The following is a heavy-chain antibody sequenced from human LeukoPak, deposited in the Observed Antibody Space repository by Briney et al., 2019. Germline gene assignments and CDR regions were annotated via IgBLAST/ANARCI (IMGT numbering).Heavy chain of an antibody. CDR2: INHSGST. J-gene: IGHJ5*02. CDR1: GGSFSGYY. Sequence: PSETLSLTCAVYGGSFSGYYWSWIRQPPGKGLEWIGEINHSGSTNYNPSLKSRVTISVDTSKNQFSLKLSSVAAADTAVYYCARGLPFTIVLMVYARGEWFDPWGQGTLVTVSS. CDR3: ARGLPFTIVLMVYARGEWFDP. D-gene: IGHD2-8*01. V-gene: IGHV4-34*01.